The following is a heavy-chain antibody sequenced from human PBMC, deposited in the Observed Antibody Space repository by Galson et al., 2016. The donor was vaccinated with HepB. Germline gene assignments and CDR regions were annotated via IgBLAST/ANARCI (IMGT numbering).Heavy chain of an antibody. CDR3: AKELHDYRNFRPYYYYGMDV. CDR1: GFSVIRHG. Sequence: SLRLSCAASGFSVIRHGMHWVRQAPGKGLEWVAVIWYGGTNNADSVKGRFTISRDNSKNTLYLQMNSLRAEDTAVYYCAKELHDYRNFRPYYYYGMDVWGQGTTVTVSS. CDR2: IWYGGTNN. J-gene: IGHJ6*02. V-gene: IGHV3-33*06. D-gene: IGHD4-11*01.